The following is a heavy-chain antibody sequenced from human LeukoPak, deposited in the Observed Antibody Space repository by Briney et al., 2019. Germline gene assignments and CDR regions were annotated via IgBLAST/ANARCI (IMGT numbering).Heavy chain of an antibody. V-gene: IGHV3-30-3*01. CDR1: GFTFSSYA. CDR2: ISYDGSNK. D-gene: IGHD3-3*01. Sequence: GGSLRLSCAASGFTFSSYAMHWVRQAPGKGLEWVAVISYDGSNKYYADSVKGRFTISRDNSKNTLYLQMNSLRAEDTAVYYCARATIFDDYFDYWGQGTLVTVSS. J-gene: IGHJ4*02. CDR3: ARATIFDDYFDY.